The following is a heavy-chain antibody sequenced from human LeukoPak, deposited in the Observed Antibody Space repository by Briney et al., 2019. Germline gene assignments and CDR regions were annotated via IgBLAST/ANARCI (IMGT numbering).Heavy chain of an antibody. Sequence: SETLSLACAVYGGSFSGYYWSWIRQPPGKGLEWIGEINHSGSTNYNPSLKSRVTISVDTSKNQFSLKLSSVTAAGTAVYYCATAYGSGTPAYWGQGTLVTVSS. CDR1: GGSFSGYY. CDR2: INHSGST. V-gene: IGHV4-34*01. J-gene: IGHJ4*02. CDR3: ATAYGSGTPAY. D-gene: IGHD3-10*01.